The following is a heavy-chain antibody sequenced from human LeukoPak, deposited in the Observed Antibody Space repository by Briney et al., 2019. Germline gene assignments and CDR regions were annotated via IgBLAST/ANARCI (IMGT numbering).Heavy chain of an antibody. CDR1: GGSISYFY. Sequence: KPSETLSLTCTVSGGSISYFYWSWIRQPAGKGLEWIGRIYTSGSTNYNPSLKSRVTMSVDTSKKQFSLKLSSVTAADTAVYYCARRSYGSGVHPDYYYYYYYMDVWGKGTTVTISS. V-gene: IGHV4-4*07. CDR3: ARRSYGSGVHPDYYYYYYYMDV. D-gene: IGHD3-10*01. J-gene: IGHJ6*03. CDR2: IYTSGST.